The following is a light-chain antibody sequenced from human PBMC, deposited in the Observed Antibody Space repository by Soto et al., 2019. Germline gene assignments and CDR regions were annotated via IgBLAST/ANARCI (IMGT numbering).Light chain of an antibody. Sequence: EIVMKQSPATLSVSPGERATRSCRASQSVSSYLAWYQQKPGQAPRLLIYDASNRATGIPARFSGSGSGTDFTLTISSLEPEDFALYYCQQRNTWPPITFGQGTRLEIK. CDR2: DAS. CDR1: QSVSSY. J-gene: IGKJ5*01. V-gene: IGKV3-11*01. CDR3: QQRNTWPPIT.